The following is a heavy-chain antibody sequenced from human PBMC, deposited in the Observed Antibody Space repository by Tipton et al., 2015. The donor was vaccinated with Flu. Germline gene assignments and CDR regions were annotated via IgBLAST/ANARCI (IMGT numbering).Heavy chain of an antibody. Sequence: SLRLSCAASGFTFSSYAMSWVRQAPGKGLEWVSSIRSSGGSTSYADSVKGRSTISRDNSKNTLYLQMNSLRAEDTAKYYCAKAPSTPVTTVDSWGRGTLVIVSS. CDR2: IRSSGGST. D-gene: IGHD4-11*01. J-gene: IGHJ4*02. CDR1: GFTFSSYA. CDR3: AKAPSTPVTTVDS. V-gene: IGHV3-23*01.